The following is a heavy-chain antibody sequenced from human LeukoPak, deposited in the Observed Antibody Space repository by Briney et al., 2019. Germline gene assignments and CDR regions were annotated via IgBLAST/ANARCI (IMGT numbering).Heavy chain of an antibody. J-gene: IGHJ4*02. CDR3: ARESVPYVPGGDY. V-gene: IGHV3-7*01. CDR2: IKETGSER. CDR1: GFTFSTYW. D-gene: IGHD3-10*02. Sequence: HPGESLRLSCAASGFTFSTYWMTWIRQAPGKGLEWVANIKETGSERNYVDSVRGRFTISRDNAKNSLYLQMDSLRAEDTAVYYCARESVPYVPGGDYWGQGTLVTVSS.